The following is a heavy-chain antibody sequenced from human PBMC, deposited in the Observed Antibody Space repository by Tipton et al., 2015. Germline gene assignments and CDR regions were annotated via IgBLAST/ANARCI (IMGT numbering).Heavy chain of an antibody. D-gene: IGHD4-17*01. CDR3: ASLLLYGDYVHGLGY. J-gene: IGHJ4*02. CDR1: GGSISSSSYY. CDR2: INHVGDT. Sequence: TLSLTCTVSGGSISSSSYYWAWIRQPPGKGLEWVGEINHVGDTNHNPSLKSRVTISVDTSKSRLSLTLTSVTAADTAVYYCASLLLYGDYVHGLGYWGRGTLVTVSS. V-gene: IGHV4-39*02.